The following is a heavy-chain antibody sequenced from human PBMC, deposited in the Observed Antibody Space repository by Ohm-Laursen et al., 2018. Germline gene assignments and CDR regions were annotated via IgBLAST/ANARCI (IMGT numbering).Heavy chain of an antibody. Sequence: SETLSLTCAVSGGSIGTYYWSWIRQPPGKGLEWIGYVYYSGTTNYNPSLKSRVTISVDTSKNQFSLKLSSVTAADTAVYYCARNTTGPWGQGTLVTVSS. D-gene: IGHD4-11*01. CDR1: GGSIGTYY. CDR3: ARNTTGP. J-gene: IGHJ5*02. CDR2: VYYSGTT. V-gene: IGHV4-59*12.